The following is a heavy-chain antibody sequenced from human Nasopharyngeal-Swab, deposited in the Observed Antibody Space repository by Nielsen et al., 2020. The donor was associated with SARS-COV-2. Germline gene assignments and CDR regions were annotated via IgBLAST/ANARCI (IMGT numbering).Heavy chain of an antibody. CDR1: GFTVSSNY. CDR3: ARDHSSGWYFDY. D-gene: IGHD6-19*01. Sequence: GSLRLSCAASGFTVSSNYMSWVRQAPGKGLEWVSVIYSDGSTYYADSVKGRFTISRDNSKNTLYLQMNILRAEDTAMYYCARDHSSGWYFDYWGQGTLVTVSS. J-gene: IGHJ4*02. CDR2: IYSDGST. V-gene: IGHV3-66*01.